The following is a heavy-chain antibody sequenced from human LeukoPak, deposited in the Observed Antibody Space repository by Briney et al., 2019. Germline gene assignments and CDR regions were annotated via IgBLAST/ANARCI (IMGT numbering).Heavy chain of an antibody. J-gene: IGHJ4*02. V-gene: IGHV3-9*01. Sequence: GGSLRLSCAASGFTFDDYAMHWVRQAPWKCLEWVSGISWNSGSIGYADSVKGRFTISRDNAKNSLYLQMNSLRAEDTALYYCAKDGYYGSGSYSPAYFDYWGQGTLVTVSS. D-gene: IGHD3-10*01. CDR3: AKDGYYGSGSYSPAYFDY. CDR1: GFTFDDYA. CDR2: ISWNSGSI.